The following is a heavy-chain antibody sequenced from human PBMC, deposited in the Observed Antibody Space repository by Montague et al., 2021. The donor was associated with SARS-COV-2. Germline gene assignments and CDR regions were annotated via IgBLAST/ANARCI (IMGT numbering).Heavy chain of an antibody. CDR1: GGSISSGGYY. J-gene: IGHJ3*02. V-gene: IGHV4-31*03. Sequence: TRSLTCTVSGGSISSGGYYWSWVRQHPGKGLEWIGYIYYSGSTYYNPSLKSRVTISVDTSKNQFSLKLSSVAAADTAVYYCARVDNLVQGVLPAEDAFDIWGQGTMVTVSS. CDR3: ARVDNLVQGVLPAEDAFDI. CDR2: IYYSGST. D-gene: IGHD3-10*01.